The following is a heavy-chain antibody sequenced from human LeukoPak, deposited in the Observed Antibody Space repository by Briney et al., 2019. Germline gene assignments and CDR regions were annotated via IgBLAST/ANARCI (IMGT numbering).Heavy chain of an antibody. J-gene: IGHJ4*02. CDR3: AKEPLYYY. V-gene: IGHV3-48*03. CDR1: GFTFSSYE. CDR2: ISSSGSTI. D-gene: IGHD2-21*01. Sequence: GGSLRLSCAASGFTFSSYEMNWVRQAPGKGLEWISYISSSGSTIYYADSVKGRFTISRDNSKNTLYLQMNSLRAEGTAVYYCAKEPLYYYWGQGTLVTVSS.